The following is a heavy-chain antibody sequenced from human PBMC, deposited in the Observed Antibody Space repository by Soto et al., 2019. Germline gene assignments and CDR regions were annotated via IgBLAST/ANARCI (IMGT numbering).Heavy chain of an antibody. CDR2: IIPIFGTA. Sequence: QVQLVQSGAEVKKPGSSVKVSCKASGGTFSSYSINWVRQAPGQGLEWMGEIIPIFGTANYAQKSQGRVTSTADESTSTAHMELSSLRSEDTAVYSCARDGGRHSGGIDYWGQGTRVTVSS. V-gene: IGHV1-69*01. CDR3: ARDGGRHSGGIDY. CDR1: GGTFSSYS. D-gene: IGHD1-26*01. J-gene: IGHJ4*02.